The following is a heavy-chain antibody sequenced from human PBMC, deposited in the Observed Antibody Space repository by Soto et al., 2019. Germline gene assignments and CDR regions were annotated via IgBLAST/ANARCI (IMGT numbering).Heavy chain of an antibody. Sequence: EAQLVESGGGLVQPGGSLRLSCAVSGFTFSDHYMDWVRQAPGKGLEWVGRIRNRANSYTTEYAASVKGRFTISRDDSNNSLYLQMNSLKTEDTAMYYCGRRGTSGSVGLDYWGQGTLVTVSS. J-gene: IGHJ4*02. CDR1: GFTFSDHY. D-gene: IGHD1-26*01. CDR3: GRRGTSGSVGLDY. V-gene: IGHV3-72*01. CDR2: IRNRANSYTT.